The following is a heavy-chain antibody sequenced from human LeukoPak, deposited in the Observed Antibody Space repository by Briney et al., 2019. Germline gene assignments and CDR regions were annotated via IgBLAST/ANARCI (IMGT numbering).Heavy chain of an antibody. CDR2: MYYSGNN. V-gene: IGHV4-39*07. J-gene: IGHJ5*02. CDR1: GASISSYSSC. Sequence: SETLSLTCTVSGASISSYSSCWGWIRQPPGKGLEWIGNMYYSGNNYSNPSLKSRVTISIDTSKNQFSLKLTSVTAADTAVYYCASISAVFGAVRWFDPWGQGTLVTVSS. CDR3: ASISAVFGAVRWFDP. D-gene: IGHD3-3*01.